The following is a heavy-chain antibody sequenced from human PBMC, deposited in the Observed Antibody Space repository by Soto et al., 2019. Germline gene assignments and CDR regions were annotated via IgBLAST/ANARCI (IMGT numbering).Heavy chain of an antibody. V-gene: IGHV3-7*03. D-gene: IGHD1-26*01. J-gene: IGHJ3*02. Sequence: GSLRPSCSALGFPFSRNWITWVRQAPGKGLEWVANINKVGSEKYYLYSVKGRFTISRDNAKNSLDLQMNRLRADDTAVYYCARVGATGEAFDIWGQGTMVTVSS. CDR1: GFPFSRNW. CDR3: ARVGATGEAFDI. CDR2: INKVGSEK.